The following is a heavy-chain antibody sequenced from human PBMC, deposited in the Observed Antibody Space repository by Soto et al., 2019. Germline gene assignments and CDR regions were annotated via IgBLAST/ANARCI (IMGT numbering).Heavy chain of an antibody. CDR1: GFTFSDHY. D-gene: IGHD6-6*01. V-gene: IGHV3-72*01. J-gene: IGHJ4*02. CDR3: VLEYMNPFDS. Sequence: EVQLVESGGGLVQPGGSLRLSCAASGFTFSDHYMDWVRQAPGKGLEWVGRSRNKANRYSTEYAASVKGRFTISRDDSKNSLYLQMNSLKTEHTAVYYCVLEYMNPFDSWGLGTLVTVSS. CDR2: SRNKANRYST.